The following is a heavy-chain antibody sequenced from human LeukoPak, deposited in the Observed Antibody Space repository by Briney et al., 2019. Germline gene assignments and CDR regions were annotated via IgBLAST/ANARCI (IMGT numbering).Heavy chain of an antibody. V-gene: IGHV4-39*07. CDR3: ARNFYASSGYYLDDFYFDF. D-gene: IGHD3-22*01. J-gene: IGHJ4*02. CDR1: GTSIISDTYY. CDR2: IYYSGST. Sequence: SETLSLTCTVSGTSIISDTYYWGWIRQPPGKGLEWIGSIYYSGSTYYSPSLKSRVTMSVDTSTNQFSLKLISVTAADTALYYCARNFYASSGYYLDDFYFDFWGQGTLVTVSS.